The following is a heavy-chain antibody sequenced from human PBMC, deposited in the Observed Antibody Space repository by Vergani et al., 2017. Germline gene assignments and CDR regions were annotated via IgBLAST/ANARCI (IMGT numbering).Heavy chain of an antibody. CDR2: ISSSSSYI. D-gene: IGHD1-7*01. V-gene: IGHV3-21*01. CDR1: GFTFSSYS. Sequence: EVQLVESGGGLVKPGGSLRLSCAASGFTFSSYSMNWVRQAPGKGLEWVSSISSSSSYIYYPDSVKGRFTISRYNAKNSLYLQMNRLRAVDTAVYYCAREGAPTHYSWNCHPGENYYYYYGMDVWGQGTTVTVSS. CDR3: AREGAPTHYSWNCHPGENYYYYYGMDV. J-gene: IGHJ6*02.